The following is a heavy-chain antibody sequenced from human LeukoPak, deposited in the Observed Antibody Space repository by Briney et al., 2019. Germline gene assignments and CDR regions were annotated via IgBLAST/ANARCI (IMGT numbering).Heavy chain of an antibody. CDR3: VRERYHGSGAPKFDY. V-gene: IGHV3-20*04. J-gene: IGHJ4*02. CDR1: GFTFDDYG. Sequence: RTGGSLRLSCAASGFTFDDYGMSWVRQAPGKGLEWVSGINWNGGSTGYADSVKGRFTISRDNAKNSLNLQVNSLRAEDTAVYYCVRERYHGSGAPKFDYWGQGTLVTVSS. D-gene: IGHD3-10*01. CDR2: INWNGGST.